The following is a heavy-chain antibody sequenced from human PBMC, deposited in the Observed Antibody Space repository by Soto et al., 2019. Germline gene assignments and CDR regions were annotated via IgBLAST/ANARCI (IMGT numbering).Heavy chain of an antibody. D-gene: IGHD3-10*01. Sequence: SETLSLTCTVSGGSIRSGDYYWSWIRQPPGKGLESIGYIYYSGSTYYNPSLKSRVTISVDTSKNQFSLKLRSVTAADTAVYYCARLGEFYITGSYYNSPFDSWGQGTLVTVSS. CDR1: GGSIRSGDYY. V-gene: IGHV4-30-4*01. CDR2: IYYSGST. CDR3: ARLGEFYITGSYYNSPFDS. J-gene: IGHJ4*02.